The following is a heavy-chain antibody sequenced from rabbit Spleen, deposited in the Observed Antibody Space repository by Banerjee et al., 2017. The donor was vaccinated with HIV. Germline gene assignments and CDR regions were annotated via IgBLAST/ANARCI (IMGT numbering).Heavy chain of an antibody. CDR2: IGAGSSGST. CDR1: GFEFSNYY. V-gene: IGHV1S40*01. D-gene: IGHD1-1*01. CDR3: ARNPYDHNGGY. Sequence: QELVESGGGLVQPGESLKLSCNASGFEFSNYYVSWVRQAPGKGLEWIACIGAGSSGSTYSATWAKGRFTISKTSSTTVTLQMTSLTAADTATYFCARNPYDHNGGYWGPGTLVTVS. J-gene: IGHJ2*01.